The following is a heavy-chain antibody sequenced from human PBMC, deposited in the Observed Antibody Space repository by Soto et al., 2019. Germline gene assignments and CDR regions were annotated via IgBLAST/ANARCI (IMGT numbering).Heavy chain of an antibody. CDR3: ARPRYYYGSGSYYNVYGMDV. J-gene: IGHJ6*02. Sequence: SETLSLTCTVSGGSISSSSYYWGWIRQPPEKRLEWIGSIYYSGSTYYNPSLKSRVTISVDTSKNQFSLKLSSVTAADTAVYYCARPRYYYGSGSYYNVYGMDVWGQGTTVTVSS. V-gene: IGHV4-39*01. D-gene: IGHD3-10*01. CDR2: IYYSGST. CDR1: GGSISSSSYY.